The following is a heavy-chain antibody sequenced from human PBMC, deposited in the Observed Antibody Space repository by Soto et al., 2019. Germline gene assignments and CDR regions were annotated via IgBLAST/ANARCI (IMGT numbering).Heavy chain of an antibody. CDR3: ARLPSRHLVDY. D-gene: IGHD3-3*02. CDR1: GSSINSSGYY. J-gene: IGHJ4*02. Sequence: QLQVQESGPGLVKPSETLSLTCTVSGSSINSSGYYWGWIRQPPGKGLEWIGSMFYGVSTYYNPSRKSRVTVSVDTSKNQFSLNLRSVTAADTAVYYCARLPSRHLVDYWGQGTLVTVSS. CDR2: MFYGVST. V-gene: IGHV4-39*01.